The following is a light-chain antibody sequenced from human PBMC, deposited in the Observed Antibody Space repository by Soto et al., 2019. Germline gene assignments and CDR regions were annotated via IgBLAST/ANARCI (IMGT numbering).Light chain of an antibody. J-gene: IGKJ1*01. CDR3: QQSFVSPWT. Sequence: DIQMTQSPSSLSASVGDRVTISCRSSQNIHKYLNWYQQRPGKAPNLLVYEATSLETGVSSKFSGSGSGTEFTLTINSPQPEDFATYYCQQSFVSPWTFGQGTNIEI. CDR2: EAT. CDR1: QNIHKY. V-gene: IGKV1-39*01.